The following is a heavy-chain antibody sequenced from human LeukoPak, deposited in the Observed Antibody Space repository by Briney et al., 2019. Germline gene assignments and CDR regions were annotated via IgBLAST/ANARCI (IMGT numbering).Heavy chain of an antibody. D-gene: IGHD1-1*01. CDR1: GGSISSNNYY. CDR3: ARAVMEPDY. CDR2: IYYSGST. V-gene: IGHV4-39*07. Sequence: SETLSLTCSVSGGSISSNNYYWGWIRQPPGKGLEWIGSIYYSGSTYYSPSLKSRVTISVDTSKNQFSLKLSSVTAADTAVYYCARAVMEPDYWGQGTLVTVSS. J-gene: IGHJ4*02.